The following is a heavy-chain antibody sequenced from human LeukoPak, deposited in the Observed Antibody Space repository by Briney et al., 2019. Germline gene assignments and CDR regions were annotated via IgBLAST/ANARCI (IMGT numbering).Heavy chain of an antibody. CDR1: GYSISSGYY. D-gene: IGHD6-13*01. Sequence: SETLSLTCTVSGYSISSGYYWGWIRQPPGKGLEWIGSIYHSGSTYYNPSLKSRVTISVDTSKNQFSLKLSSVTAADTAVYYCARDLETIAAAGPTYFDYWGQGTLVTVSS. CDR2: IYHSGST. J-gene: IGHJ4*02. V-gene: IGHV4-38-2*02. CDR3: ARDLETIAAAGPTYFDY.